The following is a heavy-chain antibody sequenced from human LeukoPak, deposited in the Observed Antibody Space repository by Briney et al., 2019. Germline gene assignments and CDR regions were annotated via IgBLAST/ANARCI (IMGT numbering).Heavy chain of an antibody. J-gene: IGHJ3*02. D-gene: IGHD3-10*01. CDR2: INSDGSST. CDR1: GFTFSSYW. Sequence: GGSLRLSCAASGFTFSSYWMHWVRQAPGKGLVWVSRINSDGSSTSYADSVKGRFTISRDNAKNTLYLQMNSLRAEDTAVYYCASAIWFGHRRSTNAFDIWGQGTMVTVSS. CDR3: ASAIWFGHRRSTNAFDI. V-gene: IGHV3-74*01.